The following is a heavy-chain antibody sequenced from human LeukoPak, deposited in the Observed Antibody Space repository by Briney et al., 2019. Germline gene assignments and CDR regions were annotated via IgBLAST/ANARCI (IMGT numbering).Heavy chain of an antibody. Sequence: GGSLRLSCAAPGFTFSSYGMHWVRQAPGKGLEWVAVIWYDGSNKYYADSVKGRFTISRDNSKNTLYLQVNSLRAEDTAVYYCARDVIGYFDYWGQGTLVTVSS. CDR2: IWYDGSNK. CDR3: ARDVIGYFDY. V-gene: IGHV3-33*01. D-gene: IGHD2/OR15-2a*01. J-gene: IGHJ4*02. CDR1: GFTFSSYG.